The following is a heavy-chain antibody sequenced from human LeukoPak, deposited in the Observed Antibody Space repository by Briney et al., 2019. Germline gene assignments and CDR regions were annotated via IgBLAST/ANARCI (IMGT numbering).Heavy chain of an antibody. CDR1: GYTFTSYG. D-gene: IGHD4-17*01. V-gene: IGHV1-18*01. J-gene: IGHJ5*02. Sequence: RASVTVSCTASGYTFTSYGISWVRQAPGQGLEWMGWISAYNGNTNYAQKLQGRVTMTTDTSTSTAYMELRSLRSDDTAVYYCARVLGDYPRDNWFDPWGQGTLVTVSS. CDR3: ARVLGDYPRDNWFDP. CDR2: ISAYNGNT.